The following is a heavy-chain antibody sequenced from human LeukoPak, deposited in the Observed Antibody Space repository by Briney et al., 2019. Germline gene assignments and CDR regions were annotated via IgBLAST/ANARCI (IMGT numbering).Heavy chain of an antibody. CDR3: ARSQQLIRTFDS. V-gene: IGHV4-59*01. J-gene: IGHJ4*02. Sequence: SETLSLTCVVSGDSISPYYWNWIRQSPGKGLEWIGYIYYSGDTNYNPSLKSRVTMSVDTSKNQFSLRLSSVTAADTAVYYCARSQQLIRTFDSWGQGTLVAVSS. D-gene: IGHD6-13*01. CDR2: IYYSGDT. CDR1: GDSISPYY.